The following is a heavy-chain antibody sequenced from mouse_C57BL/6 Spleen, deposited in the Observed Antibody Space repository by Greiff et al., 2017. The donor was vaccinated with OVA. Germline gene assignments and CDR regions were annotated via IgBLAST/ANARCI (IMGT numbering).Heavy chain of an antibody. CDR1: GYTFTSYW. CDR3: ARSREGSHYFDY. V-gene: IGHV1-69*01. D-gene: IGHD3-3*01. CDR2: IDPSDSYT. J-gene: IGHJ2*01. Sequence: QVQLQQPGAELVMPGASVKLSCKASGYTFTSYWMHWVKQRPGQGLEWIGEIDPSDSYTNYNQKFKGKSTLTVDKSSSTAYMQLSSLTSEDSAVYYCARSREGSHYFDYWGQGTTLTVSS.